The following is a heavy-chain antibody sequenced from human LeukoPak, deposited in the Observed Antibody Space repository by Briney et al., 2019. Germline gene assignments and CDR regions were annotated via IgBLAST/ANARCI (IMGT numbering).Heavy chain of an antibody. CDR1: GFTVSSNY. V-gene: IGHV3-21*06. D-gene: IGHD4-23*01. Sequence: PGGSLRLSCAASGFTVSSNYMSWVRQAPGKGLEWVSSITSDSSYKYYADSMKGRFTISRDNAESSLYLQMKSLRAEDTAVYYCARDSGGNSGVYYWGQGTLVTVSS. CDR2: ITSDSSYK. J-gene: IGHJ4*02. CDR3: ARDSGGNSGVYY.